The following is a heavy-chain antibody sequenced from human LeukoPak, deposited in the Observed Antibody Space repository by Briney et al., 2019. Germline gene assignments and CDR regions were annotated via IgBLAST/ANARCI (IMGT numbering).Heavy chain of an antibody. Sequence: GGALRLSCAASGFTFSSYAMSWVRQAPGRGLEGVSAISGSGGSTYYADSVKGRFTISRDNSKNTLYLQMNSLRAEDTAVYYCAKGAMYYDFWSGYYLIDYWGQGTLVTVSS. J-gene: IGHJ4*02. V-gene: IGHV3-23*01. D-gene: IGHD3-3*01. CDR1: GFTFSSYA. CDR2: ISGSGGST. CDR3: AKGAMYYDFWSGYYLIDY.